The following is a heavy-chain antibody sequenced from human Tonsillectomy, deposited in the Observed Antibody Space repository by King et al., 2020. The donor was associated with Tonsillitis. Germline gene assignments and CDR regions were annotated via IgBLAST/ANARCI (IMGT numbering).Heavy chain of an antibody. CDR3: ARYEGGVFDP. CDR1: GGSISSGDHF. D-gene: IGHD2-15*01. Sequence: QLQESGAGLVKPSQTLSLTCIVSGGSISSGDHFWSWIRQHPGKGLECIGYIYYSANTYNPSTYYNPSLKSRVTVSIDMSKNQFSLKLNSVTAADTAVYYCARYEGGVFDPWGQGNLVAVSS. V-gene: IGHV4-31*03. J-gene: IGHJ5*02. CDR2: IYYSANTYNPST.